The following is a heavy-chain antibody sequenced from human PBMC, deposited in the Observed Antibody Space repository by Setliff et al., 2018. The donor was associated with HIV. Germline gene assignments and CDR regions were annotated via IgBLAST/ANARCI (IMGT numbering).Heavy chain of an antibody. CDR2: ITWNSGTI. J-gene: IGHJ3*02. D-gene: IGHD1-1*01. V-gene: IGHV3-9*01. Sequence: PGGSLRLSCAASRFDFNNYWMCWVRQAPGKGLEWVAGITWNSGTIAYADSVQGRFTISRDNDKKYVFLQMNSLRPEDTALYFCAKDYGDGHNWGAFDIWGQGIMVTVSS. CDR1: RFDFNNYW. CDR3: AKDYGDGHNWGAFDI.